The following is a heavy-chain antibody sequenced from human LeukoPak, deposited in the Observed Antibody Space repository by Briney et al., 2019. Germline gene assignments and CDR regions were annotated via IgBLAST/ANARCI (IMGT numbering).Heavy chain of an antibody. V-gene: IGHV1-8*01. Sequence: ASVKVSCKASGYTCTSYDINWVRQATGQGLEWMGWMNPNSGNTGYAQKFQGRVTMTTDTSTSTAYMELRSLRSEDSAVYYCAREPLRTEHIDYWGQGTLVTVSS. CDR1: GYTCTSYD. CDR2: MNPNSGNT. CDR3: AREPLRTEHIDY. D-gene: IGHD1-14*01. J-gene: IGHJ4*02.